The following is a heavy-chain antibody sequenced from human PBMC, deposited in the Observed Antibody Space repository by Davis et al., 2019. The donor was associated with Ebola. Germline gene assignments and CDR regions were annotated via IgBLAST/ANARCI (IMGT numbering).Heavy chain of an antibody. D-gene: IGHD3-10*01. CDR2: IKQDGSEK. CDR3: ARGMIWGVSEGYYYYYYGMDV. Sequence: GESLKISCAASGFTFSSYWMSWVRQAPGKGLEWVANIKQDGSEKYYVDSVKGRFTISRDNAKNSLYLQMNSLRSDDTAVYYCARGMIWGVSEGYYYYYYGMDVWGQGTTVIVSS. J-gene: IGHJ6*02. V-gene: IGHV3-7*03. CDR1: GFTFSSYW.